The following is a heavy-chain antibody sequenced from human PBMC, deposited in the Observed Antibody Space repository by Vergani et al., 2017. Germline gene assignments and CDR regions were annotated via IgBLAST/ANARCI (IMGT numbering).Heavy chain of an antibody. CDR1: GGSIRSYY. CDR2: IYNSGST. J-gene: IGHJ4*02. CDR3: ARLWDY. D-gene: IGHD3-16*01. Sequence: QVQLQESGPGLVKPSETLSLPCTVSGGSIRSYYWSWIRQPPGKGLEWIGYIYNSGSTKYNPSLKSRVSISIDTSKNQFSLNLSSVTAADTAVYYCARLWDYWGQGTLVTVSS. V-gene: IGHV4-59*08.